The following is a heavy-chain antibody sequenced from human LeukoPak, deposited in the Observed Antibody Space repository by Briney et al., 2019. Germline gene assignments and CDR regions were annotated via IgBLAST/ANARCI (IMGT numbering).Heavy chain of an antibody. CDR1: GGSFSGYY. CDR3: ARGPRYYDILTGRYGMDV. V-gene: IGHV4-34*01. CDR2: INHSGST. D-gene: IGHD3-9*01. Sequence: SETLSLTCAVYGGSFSGYYRSWIRQPPGKGLEWIGEINHSGSTNCNPSLKSRVTISVDTSKNQFSLKLSSVTAADTAVYYCARGPRYYDILTGRYGMDVWGQGTTVTVSS. J-gene: IGHJ6*02.